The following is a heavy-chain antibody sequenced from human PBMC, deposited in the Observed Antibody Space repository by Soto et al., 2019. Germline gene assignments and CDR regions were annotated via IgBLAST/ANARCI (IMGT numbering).Heavy chain of an antibody. CDR1: CSSISDEYH. CDR2: ISYTGTT. Sequence: PSKTLSLTCTVSCSSISDEYHWTWIRQSPAKGLEWIGYISYTGTTYYNPSLQGRVSISADTSKNQFSLRMASVTAADTAVYYCARQTTVTTTRRFLDAWGHGSLGTVS. CDR3: ARQTTVTTTRRFLDA. V-gene: IGHV4-30-4*08. D-gene: IGHD4-17*01. J-gene: IGHJ5*01.